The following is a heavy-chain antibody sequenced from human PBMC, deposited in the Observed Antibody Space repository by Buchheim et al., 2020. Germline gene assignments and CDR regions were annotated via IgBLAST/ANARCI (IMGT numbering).Heavy chain of an antibody. Sequence: EVQLVESGGGLVQPGGSLRLSCAASGFTFSSYSMNWVRQAPGKGLEWVSYISSSSSTIYYADSVKGRFTISRDNAKNSLYLQMNSLRAEDTAVYYCAREQDCTGGVCSNYYYYGMDVWGQGTT. J-gene: IGHJ6*02. D-gene: IGHD2-8*02. CDR2: ISSSSSTI. CDR3: AREQDCTGGVCSNYYYYGMDV. CDR1: GFTFSSYS. V-gene: IGHV3-48*01.